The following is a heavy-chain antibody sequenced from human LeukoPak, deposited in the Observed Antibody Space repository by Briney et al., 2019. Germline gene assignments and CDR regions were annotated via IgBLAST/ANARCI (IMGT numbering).Heavy chain of an antibody. D-gene: IGHD3-3*01. CDR2: IYYSGST. J-gene: IGHJ4*02. CDR1: GGSITTSSYY. CDR3: ARGMGDFWSGYRGFPHYFDY. V-gene: IGHV4-61*01. Sequence: SETLSLTCAVSGGSITTSSYYWSWIRQPPGKGLEWIGYIYYSGSTNYNPSLKSRVTISVDTSKNQFSLKLSSVTAADTAVYYCARGMGDFWSGYRGFPHYFDYWGQGTLVTVSS.